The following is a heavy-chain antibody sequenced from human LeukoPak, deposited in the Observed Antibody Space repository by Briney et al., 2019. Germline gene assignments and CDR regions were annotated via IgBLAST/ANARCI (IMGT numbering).Heavy chain of an antibody. CDR2: MNPNSGNT. J-gene: IGHJ4*02. CDR1: GGTFSSYA. Sequence: GASVKVSCKASGGTFSSYAISWVRQAPGQGLEWMGWMNPNSGNTGYAQKFQGRVTMTRNTSISTAYMELSSLRSEDTAVYYCARVGSYYYDSSGPPPYYWGQGTLVTVSS. V-gene: IGHV1-8*02. CDR3: ARVGSYYYDSSGPPPYY. D-gene: IGHD3-22*01.